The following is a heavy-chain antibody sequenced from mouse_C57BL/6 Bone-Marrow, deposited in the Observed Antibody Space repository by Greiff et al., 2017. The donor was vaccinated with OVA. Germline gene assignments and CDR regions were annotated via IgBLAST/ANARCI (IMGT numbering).Heavy chain of an antibody. Sequence: VQLQQPGAELVRPGSSVKLSCKASGYTFTSYWMHWVKQRPIQGLEWIGNIDPSDSETHYNQKFKDKATLTVDKSSSTAYMQLSSLTSEDSAVYYGAAYGSSVSYWYFDVWGTGTTVTVSS. CDR3: AAYGSSVSYWYFDV. V-gene: IGHV1-52*01. D-gene: IGHD1-1*01. CDR2: IDPSDSET. J-gene: IGHJ1*03. CDR1: GYTFTSYW.